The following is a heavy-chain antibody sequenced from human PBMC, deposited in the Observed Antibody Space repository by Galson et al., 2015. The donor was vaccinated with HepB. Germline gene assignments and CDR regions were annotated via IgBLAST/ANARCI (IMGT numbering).Heavy chain of an antibody. V-gene: IGHV3-30*18. J-gene: IGHJ3*02. CDR3: AKDEMQKTTGDAFDI. D-gene: IGHD4-17*01. CDR1: GFTFSSYG. Sequence: SLRLSCAASGFTFSSYGMHWVRQAPGKGLEWVAVISYDGSNKYYADSVKGRFTISRDNSKNTLYLQMNSLRAEDTAVYYCAKDEMQKTTGDAFDIWGQGTMVTVSS. CDR2: ISYDGSNK.